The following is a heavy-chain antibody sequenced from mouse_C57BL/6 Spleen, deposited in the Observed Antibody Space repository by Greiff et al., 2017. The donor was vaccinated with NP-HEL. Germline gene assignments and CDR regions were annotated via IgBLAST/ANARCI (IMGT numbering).Heavy chain of an antibody. D-gene: IGHD3-2*02. CDR3: ASLRDYDAMDY. CDR1: GFTFSDYG. CDR2: ISNLAYSI. J-gene: IGHJ4*01. V-gene: IGHV5-15*01. Sequence: EVKLMESGGGLVQPGGSLKLSCAASGFTFSDYGMAWVRQAPRKGPEWVAFISNLAYSIYYADTVTGRFTISRENAKNTLYLEMSSLRSEDTAMYYCASLRDYDAMDYWGQGTSVTVSS.